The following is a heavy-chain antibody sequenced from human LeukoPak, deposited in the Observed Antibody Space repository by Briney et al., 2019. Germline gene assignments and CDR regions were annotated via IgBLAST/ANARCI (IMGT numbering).Heavy chain of an antibody. CDR1: GYTFTGYY. CDR3: ARGPPKDYYGSGSYYEIFDY. V-gene: IGHV1-2*02. J-gene: IGHJ4*02. D-gene: IGHD3-10*01. Sequence: ASVKVSCKTSGYTFTGYYMHWVRQAPGQGLEWMGWINPNSGGTNYAQKFQGRVTMTRDTSISTAYMELSRLRSDDTAVYYCARGPPKDYYGSGSYYEIFDYWGQGTLVTVSS. CDR2: INPNSGGT.